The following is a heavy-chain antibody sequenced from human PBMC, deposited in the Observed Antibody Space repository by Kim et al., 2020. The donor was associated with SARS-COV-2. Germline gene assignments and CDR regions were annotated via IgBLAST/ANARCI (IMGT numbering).Heavy chain of an antibody. CDR3: ARTDCSGGSCACDP. Sequence: CAYSVKGRVTISRDSDKNTLYLQMNNLSADDLAMYYCARTDCSGGSCACDPWGQGTLVTVSS. D-gene: IGHD2-15*01. J-gene: IGHJ5*02. V-gene: IGHV3-74*01.